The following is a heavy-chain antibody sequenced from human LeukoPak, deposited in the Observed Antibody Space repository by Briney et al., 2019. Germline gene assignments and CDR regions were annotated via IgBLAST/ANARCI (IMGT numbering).Heavy chain of an antibody. CDR3: ARDRSGFYSVDY. V-gene: IGHV3-30-3*01. CDR2: LSNDGNSY. J-gene: IGHJ4*02. CDR1: GFTFSENN. D-gene: IGHD5-12*01. Sequence: GMSLRLSCAASGFTFSENNVHWVRQAPGKGLEWVALLSNDGNSYAYADSVKGRFTLSGDKSKTTLYLQMNSLRAEDTAVYYCARDRSGFYSVDYWGQGTLVTVSS.